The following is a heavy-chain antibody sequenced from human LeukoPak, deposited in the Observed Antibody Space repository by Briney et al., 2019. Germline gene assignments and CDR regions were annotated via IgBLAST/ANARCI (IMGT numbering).Heavy chain of an antibody. D-gene: IGHD1-26*01. CDR3: ARDLGATTGAPWYYFDF. CDR1: GYTFTDYY. CDR2: INPNTGGT. J-gene: IGHJ4*01. Sequence: ASVKVSCKASGYTFTDYYFHWVRQVPGQGLECMGWINPNTGGTNYPQKFQGRVTMTRDTSISIAYMELTSLRSDDTAVYYCARDLGATTGAPWYYFDFWGQGALVTVSS. V-gene: IGHV1-2*02.